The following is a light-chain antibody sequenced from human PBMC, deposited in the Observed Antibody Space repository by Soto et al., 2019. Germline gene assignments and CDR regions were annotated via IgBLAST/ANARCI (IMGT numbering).Light chain of an antibody. V-gene: IGKV3-20*01. CDR1: QSVSSSY. J-gene: IGKJ2*01. CDR3: QQYGNTPMYT. CDR2: GAS. Sequence: EIVLTQSPGTLSLSPGERATLSCRASQSVSSSYLAWYQQKPSQAPRLLIYGASGRATGIPDRFSGSGSGTDFDLTISRLEPEDVAVYYCQQYGNTPMYTFGQGTKLEIK.